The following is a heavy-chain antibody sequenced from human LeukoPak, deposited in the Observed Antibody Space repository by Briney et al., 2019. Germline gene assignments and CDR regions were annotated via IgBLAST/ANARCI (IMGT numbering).Heavy chain of an antibody. V-gene: IGHV1-69*05. CDR2: IIPIFGTA. CDR3: AKTDFWSGPAPYYFDY. D-gene: IGHD3-3*01. Sequence: GASVKVSCKASGGTFSSYAISWVRQAPGQGLEWMGGIIPIFGTANYAQKFQGRVTVTTDESTSTAYMELSSLRSEDTAVYYCAKTDFWSGPAPYYFDYWGQETLVTVSS. CDR1: GGTFSSYA. J-gene: IGHJ4*02.